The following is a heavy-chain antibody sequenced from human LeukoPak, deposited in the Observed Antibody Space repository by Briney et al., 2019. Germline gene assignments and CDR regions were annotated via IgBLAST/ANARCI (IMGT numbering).Heavy chain of an antibody. J-gene: IGHJ6*02. CDR3: ARVSDSSGYYRYYYGMDV. Sequence: PGGSLRLSCAASGFTFSSYAMHWVRQAPGKGLEWVAVISYDGRNKYYADSVKGRFTISRDNSKNTLYLQMNSLRAEDTAVYYCARVSDSSGYYRYYYGMDVWGQGTTVTVSS. CDR2: ISYDGRNK. V-gene: IGHV3-30*04. CDR1: GFTFSSYA. D-gene: IGHD3-22*01.